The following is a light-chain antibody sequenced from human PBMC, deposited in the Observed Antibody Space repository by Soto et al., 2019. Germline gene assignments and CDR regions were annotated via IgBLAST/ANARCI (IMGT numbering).Light chain of an antibody. CDR1: SSDIGGYKY. CDR3: TSYSRYRVLV. Sequence: QSVLTQPASVSGSLGQSITISCTGTSSDIGGYKYVSWYQQHPGKAPKLIIFEVSNRPSGVSDRFSGSNSGNTASLTISGLQAEDEADYYCTSYSRYRVLVFGGGPKVTV. J-gene: IGLJ3*02. V-gene: IGLV2-14*01. CDR2: EVS.